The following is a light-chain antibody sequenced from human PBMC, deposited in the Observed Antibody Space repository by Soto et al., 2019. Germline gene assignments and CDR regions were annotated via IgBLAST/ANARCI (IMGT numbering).Light chain of an antibody. CDR3: QQRSNWPPIT. V-gene: IGKV3-11*01. Sequence: EIVLTQSPDTLSLSPGERATLSCRASQSVSSYLAWYQQKPGQAPRLLIYDASNRATGIPARFSGSGSGTDFTLTISSLGPEDFAVYYCQQRSNWPPITFGQGTRLEIK. J-gene: IGKJ5*01. CDR1: QSVSSY. CDR2: DAS.